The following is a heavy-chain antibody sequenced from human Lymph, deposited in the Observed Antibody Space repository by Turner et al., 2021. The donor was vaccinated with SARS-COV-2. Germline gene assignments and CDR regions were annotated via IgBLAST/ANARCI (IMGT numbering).Heavy chain of an antibody. D-gene: IGHD3-3*01. Sequence: VQLLESGCGWVQPGRSLGLSCAASGLTFRSYAMRWVRQAPGKGLEWVAAISYGGSNKYYADSVKGRFTISRDNSKNTLYLQMNSLRAEDTAVYYCAKDESEKQPYYEFDYWGQGTLVTVSS. J-gene: IGHJ4*02. CDR1: GLTFRSYA. CDR2: ISYGGSNK. CDR3: AKDESEKQPYYEFDY. V-gene: IGHV3-30*04.